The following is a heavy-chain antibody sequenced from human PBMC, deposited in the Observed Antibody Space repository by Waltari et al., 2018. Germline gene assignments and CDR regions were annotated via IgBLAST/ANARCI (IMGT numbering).Heavy chain of an antibody. CDR1: GFNVNSFA. D-gene: IGHD1-26*01. J-gene: IGHJ3*02. V-gene: IGHV3-23*01. CDR3: ATSGATPGGFDI. CDR2: ISGSGGNI. Sequence: LESGGGSVHRGGSLRLSCEASGFNVNSFAMYWVRQAPGKGLEWVSEISGSGGNIKYADPVNGRFTISRDNSKNTLYLQMNSLRAEDTAIYYCATSGATPGGFDIWGQGTKVTVSS.